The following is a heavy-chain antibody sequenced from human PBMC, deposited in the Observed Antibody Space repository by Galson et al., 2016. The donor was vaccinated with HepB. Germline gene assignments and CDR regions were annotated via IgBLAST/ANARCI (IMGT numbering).Heavy chain of an antibody. CDR2: LKSDGIST. J-gene: IGHJ4*02. V-gene: IGHV3-74*01. Sequence: SLRLSCAASGFTFSSHWMHWVRQAPGKGLVCVSRLKSDGISTYYADSVKGQFTISRDNAKNTLYLQMNSLRAEDTAVYYCRIGAAGFDFWGQGTLVTVSS. D-gene: IGHD6-13*01. CDR3: RIGAAGFDF. CDR1: GFTFSSHW.